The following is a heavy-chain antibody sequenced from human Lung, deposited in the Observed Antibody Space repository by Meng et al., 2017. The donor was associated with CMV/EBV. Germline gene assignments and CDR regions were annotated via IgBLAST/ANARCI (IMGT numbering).Heavy chain of an antibody. Sequence: SXAASGFTFGDYAMNWVRQAPGEGLEWVGFIRSRAYGGTTDYAASVKGRFTISRDDSKNIAYLQMNTLKIEDTAVYYCTRDIYAGGAARPLNDYXGQGXLVTVSS. CDR1: GFTFGDYA. V-gene: IGHV3-49*04. CDR2: IRSRAYGGTT. D-gene: IGHD6-6*01. CDR3: TRDIYAGGAARPLNDY. J-gene: IGHJ4*02.